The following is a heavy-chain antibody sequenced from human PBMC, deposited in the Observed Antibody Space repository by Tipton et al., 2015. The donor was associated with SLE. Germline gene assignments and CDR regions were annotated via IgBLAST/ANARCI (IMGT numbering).Heavy chain of an antibody. D-gene: IGHD3-10*01. J-gene: IGHJ4*02. Sequence: SLRLSCAASGFTFDDYAMHWVRQAPGKGLEWVSGISWNSGSIGYADSVKGRFTISRDNAKNSLYLQMNSLRAEDTALYYCAKDTDYYGQGPYFDYWGQGTLVTVSS. CDR3: AKDTDYYGQGPYFDY. CDR2: ISWNSGSI. CDR1: GFTFDDYA. V-gene: IGHV3-9*01.